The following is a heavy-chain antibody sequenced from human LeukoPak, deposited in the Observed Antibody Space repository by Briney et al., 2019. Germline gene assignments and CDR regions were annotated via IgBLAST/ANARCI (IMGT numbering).Heavy chain of an antibody. V-gene: IGHV3-21*01. J-gene: IGHJ6*03. CDR1: GFTFSRYN. Sequence: GGSLRLSCAGSGFTFSRYNMNWVRQAPGKGLERVSSISSSSSYIYYADSVKGRFTISRDNAQDSLFLQMNSLRAEDTAVYYCARDAQWLVPEGYYYYMDVWGKGTTVTVSS. CDR2: ISSSSSYI. D-gene: IGHD6-19*01. CDR3: ARDAQWLVPEGYYYYMDV.